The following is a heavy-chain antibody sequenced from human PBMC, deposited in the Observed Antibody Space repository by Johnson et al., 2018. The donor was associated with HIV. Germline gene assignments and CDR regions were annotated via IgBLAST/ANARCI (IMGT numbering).Heavy chain of an antibody. J-gene: IGHJ3*02. Sequence: EVQLVESGGGLVQPGRSLRLSCTASGFSFGDYGMSWVRQAPGKGLEWVGRIKSKSDGGTTDYAAPVKGRFTMSRDDSKSTLYLQMNSLRAEDTAVYYCAKDKDAFDIWGQGTMVTVSS. CDR1: GFSFGDYG. V-gene: IGHV3-15*01. CDR2: IKSKSDGGTT. CDR3: AKDKDAFDI.